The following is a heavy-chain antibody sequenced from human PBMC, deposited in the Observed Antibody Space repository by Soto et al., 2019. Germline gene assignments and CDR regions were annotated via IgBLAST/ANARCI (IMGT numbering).Heavy chain of an antibody. Sequence: QVQLQESGPGLVKPSETLSLTCTVSGDSISTYYWTWIRQSPGKGLEWIAFIYYGGSTNYNPSLKSRVTIPVDPSKTHFSLKLNSVTAADTAVYYCARPGRDWGSLDYWGQGTLVTVSS. D-gene: IGHD7-27*01. V-gene: IGHV4-59*08. J-gene: IGHJ4*02. CDR1: GDSISTYY. CDR2: IYYGGST. CDR3: ARPGRDWGSLDY.